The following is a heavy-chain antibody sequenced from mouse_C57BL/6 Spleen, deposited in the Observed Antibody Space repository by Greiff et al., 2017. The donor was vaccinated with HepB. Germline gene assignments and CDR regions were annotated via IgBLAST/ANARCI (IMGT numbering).Heavy chain of an antibody. CDR2: ISGGGGNT. Sequence: EVQLVESGGGLVKPGGSLKLSCAASGFTFSSYTMSWVRQTPEKRLEWVATISGGGGNTYYPDSVTGRFTISRDNAKNTLYLQMSSLRSEDTALYYCARDGRGGFDYWGQGTTLTVSS. J-gene: IGHJ2*01. CDR1: GFTFSSYT. CDR3: ARDGRGGFDY. D-gene: IGHD1-2*01. V-gene: IGHV5-9*01.